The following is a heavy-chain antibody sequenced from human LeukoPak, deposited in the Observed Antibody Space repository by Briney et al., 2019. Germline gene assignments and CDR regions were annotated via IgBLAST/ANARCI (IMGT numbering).Heavy chain of an antibody. D-gene: IGHD3-10*01. V-gene: IGHV3-23*01. CDR1: GFTFSSYA. CDR2: ISGSGGST. Sequence: PGGSLRLSCAASGFTFSSYAMSWVRQAPGKGLEWVSAISGSGGSTYYADSVKGRFTVSRDNSKNTLYLQMNSLRAEDTAVYYCAKGGLLWFGEHMLRLYYFDYWGQGTLVTVSS. J-gene: IGHJ4*02. CDR3: AKGGLLWFGEHMLRLYYFDY.